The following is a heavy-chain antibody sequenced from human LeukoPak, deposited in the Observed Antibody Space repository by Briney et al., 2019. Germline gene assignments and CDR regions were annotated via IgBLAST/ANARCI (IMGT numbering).Heavy chain of an antibody. Sequence: GGSLRLSCAASGFSFSGSAMRWVRQAAGKGLGWVGRIRSKANNYATAYAASVKGKFTISRDDSKNTAYLQMNSLKTEDTAVYYCTGNSLDYWGQGTLVTVSS. CDR3: TGNSLDY. D-gene: IGHD4-23*01. V-gene: IGHV3-73*01. CDR1: GFSFSGSA. J-gene: IGHJ4*02. CDR2: IRSKANNYAT.